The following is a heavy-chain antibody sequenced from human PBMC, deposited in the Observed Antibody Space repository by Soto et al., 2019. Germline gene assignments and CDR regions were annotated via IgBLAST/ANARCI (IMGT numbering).Heavy chain of an antibody. J-gene: IGHJ5*02. V-gene: IGHV4-38-2*02. CDR1: GYFISSGYY. Sequence: SETLSLTCTVSGYFISSGYYWGWIRQPPGKGLEWIGSMFHSGSTHYNPSLKSRVTMSVDASKNQFSLRLSSVTASDTAVYYCARGHIVVVPTVGWFDPWGQGTLVTVS. CDR3: ARGHIVVVPTVGWFDP. D-gene: IGHD2-2*01. CDR2: MFHSGST.